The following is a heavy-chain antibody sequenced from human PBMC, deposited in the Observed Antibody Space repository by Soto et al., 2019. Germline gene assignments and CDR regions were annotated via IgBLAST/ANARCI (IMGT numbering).Heavy chain of an antibody. V-gene: IGHV4-31*03. CDR2: IYYSGST. CDR3: ARDQEYSSSSYYYGMDV. D-gene: IGHD6-13*01. CDR1: GGSISRGGYY. J-gene: IGHJ6*02. Sequence: TLSLTCTVSGGSISRGGYYCSWLRQHPGKGLEWIGYIYYSGSTYYNPSLTSRVTISVDTSKNQFFLKLSSVTAADTAVYSCARDQEYSSSSYYYGMDVWGQGTTVTVSS.